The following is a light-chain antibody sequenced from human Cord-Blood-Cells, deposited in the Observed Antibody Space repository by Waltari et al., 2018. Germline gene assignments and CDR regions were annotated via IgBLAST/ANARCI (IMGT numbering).Light chain of an antibody. V-gene: IGLV1-44*01. Sequence: SVLTQPPSESGTPGQRVPLSCSGSISNIGRNTVNRDPQHPGTAPKLLIYSNNRRPSGVPDLFSGSKSGTSASLAISGLQSEDEADYYCAAWDDSLNGYVFGTGTKVTVL. CDR1: ISNIGRNT. J-gene: IGLJ1*01. CDR2: SNN. CDR3: AAWDDSLNGYV.